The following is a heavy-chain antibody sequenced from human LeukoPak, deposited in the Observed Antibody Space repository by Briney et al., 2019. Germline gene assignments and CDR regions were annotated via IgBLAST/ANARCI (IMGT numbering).Heavy chain of an antibody. CDR1: GLTFSSYS. Sequence: GGSLRLSCAASGLTFSSYSMNWVRQAPGKGLEWVSSISSSSSYIYYADSVKGRFTISRDNAKNSLYLQMNSLRAEDTAVYYCASNIVVVPAAANWFDPWGQGTLVTVSS. CDR3: ASNIVVVPAAANWFDP. D-gene: IGHD2-2*01. CDR2: ISSSSSYI. J-gene: IGHJ5*02. V-gene: IGHV3-21*01.